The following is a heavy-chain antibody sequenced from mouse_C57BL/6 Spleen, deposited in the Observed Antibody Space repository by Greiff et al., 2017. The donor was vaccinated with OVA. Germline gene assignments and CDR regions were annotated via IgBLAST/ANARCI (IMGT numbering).Heavy chain of an antibody. D-gene: IGHD2-4*01. V-gene: IGHV2-5*01. Sequence: QVQLKESGPGLVQPSQRLSITCTVSGFSLTSYGVHWVRQSPGKGLEWLGVIWRDGSTDYNAAFMSRLSITKDNSKSQVFCKMNSLQADDTALYYGARKGDYGYIDVWGKGTTVTVSS. CDR2: IWRDGST. J-gene: IGHJ1*03. CDR1: GFSLTSYG. CDR3: ARKGDYGYIDV.